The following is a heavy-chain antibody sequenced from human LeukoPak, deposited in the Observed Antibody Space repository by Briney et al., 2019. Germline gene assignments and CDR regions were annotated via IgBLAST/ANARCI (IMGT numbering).Heavy chain of an antibody. CDR3: ARDPTSRGWYYFDY. D-gene: IGHD2-15*01. Sequence: PGGSLRLSCAASGFTVSSNYMSWVRQAPGEGLEWVSVIYGGGSTYYADSVKGRFTISRDNSKNTLYLQMNSLRAEDTAVYYCARDPTSRGWYYFDYWGQGTLVTVSS. V-gene: IGHV3-66*01. CDR2: IYGGGST. J-gene: IGHJ4*02. CDR1: GFTVSSNY.